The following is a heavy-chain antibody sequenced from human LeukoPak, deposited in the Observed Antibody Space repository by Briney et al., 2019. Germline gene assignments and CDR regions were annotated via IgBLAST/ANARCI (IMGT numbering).Heavy chain of an antibody. CDR1: GFTFSSYS. CDR3: AREGDGYNPPIDY. D-gene: IGHD5-24*01. J-gene: IGHJ4*02. V-gene: IGHV3-48*04. Sequence: GGSLRLSCAASGFTFSSYSMNWVRQAPGKGLEWVSYISSSGSTIYYADSVKGRFTISRDNAKNSLFLQMNSLRVEDTAVYYCAREGDGYNPPIDYWGQGTQVTVSS. CDR2: ISSSGSTI.